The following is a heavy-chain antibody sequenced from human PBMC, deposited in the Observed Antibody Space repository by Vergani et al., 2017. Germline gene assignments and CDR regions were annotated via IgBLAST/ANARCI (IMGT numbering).Heavy chain of an antibody. V-gene: IGHV4-59*01. Sequence: QVQLQESGPGLVKPSETLSLTCTVSGGSISSYYWSWIRQPPGKGLEWIGYIYYSGSTNYNPSLKSRVTISVDTSKNQFSLKLSSVTAADTAVYYCARGFVRELMGLDYWGQGTLVTVSS. CDR1: GGSISSYY. CDR2: IYYSGST. J-gene: IGHJ4*02. D-gene: IGHD2-8*01. CDR3: ARGFVRELMGLDY.